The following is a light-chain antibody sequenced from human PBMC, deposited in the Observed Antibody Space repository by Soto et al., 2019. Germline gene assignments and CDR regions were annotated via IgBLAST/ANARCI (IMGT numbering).Light chain of an antibody. V-gene: IGLV2-14*01. J-gene: IGLJ1*01. CDR1: SSDVGFYNY. CDR3: CSFTTSSTYV. Sequence: QSVLTQPASVSGSPGQSITISCTGTSSDVGFYNYVSWYQQQHPGKAPKLMIYEVDNRPSGVSNRFSGSKSGNTASLTISGLQAEDEADYYCCSFTTSSTYVFGSGTKVTVL. CDR2: EVD.